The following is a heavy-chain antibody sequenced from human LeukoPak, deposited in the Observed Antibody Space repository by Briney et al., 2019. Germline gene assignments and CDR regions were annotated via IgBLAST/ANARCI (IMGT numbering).Heavy chain of an antibody. CDR2: ISSSRSYT. J-gene: IGHJ4*02. CDR1: GFTFSDYY. D-gene: IGHD4-17*01. CDR3: ARGAMTTVTTFDY. Sequence: GGSLTLSCAASGFTFSDYYMSWIRQAPGKGLEWVPYISSSRSYTHYADSVKGRFTISRDNAQNSLYLQMNSLRAEDTAVYYCARGAMTTVTTFDYWGQGTLVTVSS. V-gene: IGHV3-11*06.